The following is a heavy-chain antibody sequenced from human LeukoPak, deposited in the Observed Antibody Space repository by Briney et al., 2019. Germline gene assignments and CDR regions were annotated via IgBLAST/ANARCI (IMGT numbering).Heavy chain of an antibody. D-gene: IGHD5-24*01. V-gene: IGHV3-33*01. CDR1: GFTFSSYR. CDR2: IWYDGSNQ. CDR3: ARRRDSYNCPFGY. J-gene: IGHJ4*02. Sequence: GSSLRLPCAASGFTFSSYRMHGVGQAPGTGLDGVAVIWYDGSNQYYAASVKGRFTISRNNSKNMLYLQMNGLRAEDRAVYYCARRRDSYNCPFGYGGQGILVTVSS.